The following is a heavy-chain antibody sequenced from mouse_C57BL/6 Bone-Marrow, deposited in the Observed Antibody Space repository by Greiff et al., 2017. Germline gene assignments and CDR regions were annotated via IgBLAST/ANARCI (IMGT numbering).Heavy chain of an antibody. CDR3: ADSSGYFAY. CDR2: IDPSDSYT. V-gene: IGHV1-59*01. J-gene: IGHJ3*01. CDR1: GYTFTSYW. D-gene: IGHD3-2*02. Sequence: VQLQQPGAELVRPGTSVKLSCKASGYTFTSYWMHWVKQRPGQGLEWIGVIDPSDSYTNYNQKFKGKATLTVDTSSSTAYMQLSSLTSEDSAVYYCADSSGYFAYWGQGTLVTVSA.